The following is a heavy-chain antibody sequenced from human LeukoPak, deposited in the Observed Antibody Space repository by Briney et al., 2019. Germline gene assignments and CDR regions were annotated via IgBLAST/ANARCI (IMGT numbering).Heavy chain of an antibody. Sequence: SETLSLSCAVYGGSFSGYYWSWIRQPPGKGLEWIGEINHSGSTNYNPSLKSRVTISVDTSKNQFSLKLSSVTAADTAVYYCARVRDYYGSGSYYNSPRRVFDYWGQGTLVTVSS. CDR3: ARVRDYYGSGSYYNSPRRVFDY. CDR2: INHSGST. D-gene: IGHD3-10*01. CDR1: GGSFSGYY. V-gene: IGHV4-34*01. J-gene: IGHJ4*02.